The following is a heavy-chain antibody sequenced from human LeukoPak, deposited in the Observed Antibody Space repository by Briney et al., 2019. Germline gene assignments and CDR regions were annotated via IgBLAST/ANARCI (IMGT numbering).Heavy chain of an antibody. CDR1: GFTFGDYA. CDR3: TTHPYVLLWFGELLDSGY. V-gene: IGHV3-49*05. J-gene: IGHJ4*02. D-gene: IGHD3-10*01. Sequence: KPGRSLRLSCTASGFTFGDYAMSWFRQAPGKGLEWVGFIRSKAYGGTTGYAASVKGRFTISRDDSKSIAYLQMNSLKTEDTAVYYCTTHPYVLLWFGELLDSGYWGQGTLVTVSS. CDR2: IRSKAYGGTT.